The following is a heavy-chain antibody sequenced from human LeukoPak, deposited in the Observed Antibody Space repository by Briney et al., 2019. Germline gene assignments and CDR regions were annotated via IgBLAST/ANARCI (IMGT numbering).Heavy chain of an antibody. CDR1: GYTFTSYD. V-gene: IGHV1-8*01. CDR2: MNPNSGNT. CDR3: AGGGSERYDY. D-gene: IGHD1-26*01. J-gene: IGHJ4*02. Sequence: GPSVKVSCSASGYTFTSYDIDWVRQATGQGLEWMGWMNPNSGNTGYAQKFQGRVTMTRNTSISTAYMELSSLRSEDTAVYYCAGGGSERYDYWGQGTLVTVSS.